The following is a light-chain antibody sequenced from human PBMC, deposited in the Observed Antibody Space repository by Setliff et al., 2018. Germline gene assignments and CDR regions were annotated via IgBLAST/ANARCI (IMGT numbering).Light chain of an antibody. CDR2: DVS. J-gene: IGLJ2*01. V-gene: IGLV2-11*01. CDR1: SSVAGAYDS. Sequence: QSALTQPRSVSGSPGQSVTISCTGTSSVAGAYDSFSWFQQHPGKAPKVIIYDVSERPLGVPDRFSGSKSGNTASLTISGLQAEDEADYYCSSYAGNYIFVFGGGTKVTV. CDR3: SSYAGNYIFV.